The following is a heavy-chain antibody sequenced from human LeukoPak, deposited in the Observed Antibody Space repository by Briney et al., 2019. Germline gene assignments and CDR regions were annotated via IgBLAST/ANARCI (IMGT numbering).Heavy chain of an antibody. CDR3: ARDRTGRDGHNFPGY. J-gene: IGHJ4*02. V-gene: IGHV1-69*04. CDR1: GGTFSSYT. CDR2: IIPILGIA. Sequence: ASVKVSCKASGGTFSSYTISWVRQAPGQGLEWMGRIIPILGIANYAQKFQGRVTITADKSTSTAYMELSSLRSEDTAVYYCARDRTGRDGHNFPGYWGQGTLVTVSS. D-gene: IGHD5-24*01.